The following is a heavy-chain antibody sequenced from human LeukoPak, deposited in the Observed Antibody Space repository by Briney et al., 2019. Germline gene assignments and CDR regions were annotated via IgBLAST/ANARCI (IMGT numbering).Heavy chain of an antibody. Sequence: ASVKVSCKASGYTFTGYYMHWVRQAPGQGLEWMGWINPNSGGTNYAQKFQGRVTMTRDTSINTAYMELSRLRSDDTAVYYCARGPVVVPAALLGFWFDPWGQGTLVTVSS. D-gene: IGHD2-2*02. CDR3: ARGPVVVPAALLGFWFDP. V-gene: IGHV1-2*02. CDR1: GYTFTGYY. J-gene: IGHJ5*02. CDR2: INPNSGGT.